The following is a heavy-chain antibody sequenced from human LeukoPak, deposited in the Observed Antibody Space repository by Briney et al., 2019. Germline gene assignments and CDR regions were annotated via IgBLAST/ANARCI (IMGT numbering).Heavy chain of an antibody. D-gene: IGHD1-1*01. Sequence: GGSLRLSCVASGFTFSSNGMHWVRQAPGKGLEWVAFIRNDGSNKYYVDSVKGRFTIYRDNSKNTLYLQMNSLRAEDTAVYYCAKTQLATFDYWGQGTLVTVSS. CDR2: IRNDGSNK. V-gene: IGHV3-30*02. J-gene: IGHJ4*02. CDR1: GFTFSSNG. CDR3: AKTQLATFDY.